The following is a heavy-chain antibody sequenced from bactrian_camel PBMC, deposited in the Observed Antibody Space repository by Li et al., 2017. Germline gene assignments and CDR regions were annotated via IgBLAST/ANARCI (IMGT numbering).Heavy chain of an antibody. Sequence: HVQLVESGGGSVQAEGSLRLSCAASGSTSNNQIMGWFRQAPGKEREGVAAIAFRDGTTRYADSVKGRFTISQDNAKTTVYLQMNTLKTEDTAEYYCAADCPWLNIPYWGKGTQVTVS. V-gene: IGHV3-3*01. CDR2: IAFRDGTT. J-gene: IGHJ7*01. D-gene: IGHD1*01. CDR1: GSTSNNQI.